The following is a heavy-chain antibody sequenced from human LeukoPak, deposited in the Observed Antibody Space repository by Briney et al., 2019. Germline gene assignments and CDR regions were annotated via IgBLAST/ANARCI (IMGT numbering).Heavy chain of an antibody. V-gene: IGHV1-69*04. CDR1: GGTFSNYV. D-gene: IGHD3-10*01. J-gene: IGHJ4*02. CDR2: IIPIVGIA. CDR3: AKDYYDRASDSGSYPY. Sequence: SVKVSCKASGGTFSNYVINWMRQAPGQGLEWMGRIIPIVGIANNAQKFQGRVTINADKSTSTAYMELSSLRFEDTAVYYCAKDYYDRASDSGSYPYWGQGTLVTVSS.